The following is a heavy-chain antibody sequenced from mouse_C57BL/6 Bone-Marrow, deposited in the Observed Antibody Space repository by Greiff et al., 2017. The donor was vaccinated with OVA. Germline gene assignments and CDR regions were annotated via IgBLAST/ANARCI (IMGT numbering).Heavy chain of an antibody. CDR1: GYAFSSYW. CDR2: IYPGDGDT. D-gene: IGHD1-1*01. J-gene: IGHJ3*01. V-gene: IGHV1-80*01. CDR3: ARSYYGSSSAY. Sequence: LVESGASVKISCTASGYAFSSYWMNWVKQRPGKGLEWIGQIYPGDGDTNYNGKFKGKATLTADKSSSTAYMQLSSLTSEDSAVYFCARSYYGSSSAYWGQGTLVTVSA.